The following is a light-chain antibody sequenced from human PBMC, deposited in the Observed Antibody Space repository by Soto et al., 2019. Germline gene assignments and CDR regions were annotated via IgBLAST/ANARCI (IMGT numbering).Light chain of an antibody. CDR3: SSYTSINSAI. Sequence: QSALTQPASVSGSPGQSITISCTGTSSDVGAYDYVSWYQQHPGKVPKLMIFDVSIRPSGVSHRFSGSKSDNTASLTISGLQAEVEADYYCSSYTSINSAIFGGGTKLTVL. J-gene: IGLJ2*01. CDR2: DVS. CDR1: SSDVGAYDY. V-gene: IGLV2-14*03.